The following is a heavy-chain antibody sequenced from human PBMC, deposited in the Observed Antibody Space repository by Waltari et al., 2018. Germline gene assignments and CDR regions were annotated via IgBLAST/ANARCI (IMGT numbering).Heavy chain of an antibody. CDR2: INPNIGGT. V-gene: IGHV1-2*06. Sequence: QVQLVQSGAEVKKPGASVKVSCKASGYTFTGYYMHWVRQAPGQGLEWMGRINPNIGGTNYAQKFQGRVTRTRDTAISTAYMELSRLRSDDTAVYYCASRYNWNDGDAFDIWGQGTMVTVSS. D-gene: IGHD1-1*01. CDR3: ASRYNWNDGDAFDI. J-gene: IGHJ3*02. CDR1: GYTFTGYY.